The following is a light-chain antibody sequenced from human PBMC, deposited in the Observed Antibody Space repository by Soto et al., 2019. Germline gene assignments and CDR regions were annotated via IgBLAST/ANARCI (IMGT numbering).Light chain of an antibody. CDR1: QSVSSN. CDR2: GAS. J-gene: IGKJ1*01. V-gene: IGKV3-15*01. CDR3: QQYNNWPPKWT. Sequence: DIVMTQSPSTLSVSPGERATLSCRASQSVSSNLAWYQQKPGQAPRLLIYGASTRATGIPARFSGSGSGTEFTLTISSLQSEDFAVYYCQQYNNWPPKWTFGQGTKV.